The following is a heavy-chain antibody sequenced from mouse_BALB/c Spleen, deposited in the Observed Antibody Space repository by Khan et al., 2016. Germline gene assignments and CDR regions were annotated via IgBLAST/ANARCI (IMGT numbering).Heavy chain of an antibody. Sequence: EVQLQESGPGLVKPSQSLSLTCTVTGYSITSDYAWNWIRQFPGNKLEWMGYISYSGSTSYNPSLKSRISITRDTSKNQFFLQLNSVTTEDTATYCCARTLLRRYYFDYWGQGTTLTVSS. D-gene: IGHD1-2*01. V-gene: IGHV3-2*02. J-gene: IGHJ2*01. CDR2: ISYSGST. CDR1: GYSITSDYA. CDR3: ARTLLRRYYFDY.